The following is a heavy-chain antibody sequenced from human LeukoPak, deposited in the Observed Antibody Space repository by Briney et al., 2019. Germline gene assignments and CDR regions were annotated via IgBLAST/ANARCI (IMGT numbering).Heavy chain of an antibody. Sequence: GGSLRLSCAASGFTFNWMGWGCQAPGKGLEGVANTKPDGSAEEYADYVMGRFTTSRDNANHFLYLKMNSLRAEDTAVYYCERDGGLNTLFHYLGQGTLVTVSS. CDR1: GFTFNW. CDR2: TKPDGSAE. V-gene: IGHV3-7*01. D-gene: IGHD2-15*01. J-gene: IGHJ4*02. CDR3: ERDGGLNTLFHY.